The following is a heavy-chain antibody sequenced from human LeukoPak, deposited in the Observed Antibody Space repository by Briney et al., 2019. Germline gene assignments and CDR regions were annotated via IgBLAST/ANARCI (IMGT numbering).Heavy chain of an antibody. CDR1: GGSFSGYY. V-gene: IGHV4-34*01. D-gene: IGHD7-27*01. Sequence: SETLSLTCAVYGGSFSGYYWRWIRQSPGKGLEWIGEINDSGSTNYDPSLKSRVTISVDTSKNQISLKLTSVTAADTAVYYCARVAGDPIYYYYHMDVWGKGTTVTVSS. J-gene: IGHJ6*03. CDR3: ARVAGDPIYYYYHMDV. CDR2: INDSGST.